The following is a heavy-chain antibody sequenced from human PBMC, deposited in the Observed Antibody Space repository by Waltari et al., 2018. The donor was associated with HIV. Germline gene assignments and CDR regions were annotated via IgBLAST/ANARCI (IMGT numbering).Heavy chain of an antibody. V-gene: IGHV4-39*07. CDR1: GGSISSSSYY. Sequence: QLQLQESGPGLVKPSETLSLTCTVSGGSISSSSYYWGWIRQPPGKGLDCIGSIYYIGTTYYNPSLKSRVTISVDTSKNQFSLKLSSVTAADTAVYYCARDASWDYVWGSYRYSAFDIWGQGTMVTVSS. CDR2: IYYIGTT. D-gene: IGHD3-16*02. J-gene: IGHJ3*02. CDR3: ARDASWDYVWGSYRYSAFDI.